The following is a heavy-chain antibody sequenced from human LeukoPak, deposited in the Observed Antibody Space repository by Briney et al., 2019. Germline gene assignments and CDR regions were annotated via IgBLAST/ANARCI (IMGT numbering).Heavy chain of an antibody. D-gene: IGHD6-19*01. J-gene: IGHJ6*02. CDR3: AKDGLRYSSGCFGGSTYYYGMDV. CDR1: GFTFSSYG. V-gene: IGHV3-30*18. Sequence: AGGSLRLSCAASGFTFSSYGMHWVRQAPGKGLEWVAVISYDGSNKYYADSVMCRFTISRDNSKNTLYLQINSLRAEDTAVYYCAKDGLRYSSGCFGGSTYYYGMDVWGQGTTVTVSS. CDR2: ISYDGSNK.